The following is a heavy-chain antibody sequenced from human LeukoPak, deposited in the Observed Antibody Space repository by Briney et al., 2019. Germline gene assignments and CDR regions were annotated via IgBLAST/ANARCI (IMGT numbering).Heavy chain of an antibody. Sequence: SETLPLTCTVSGGSISSGGYYWSWIRQHPGKGLEWIGYIYYSGSTYYNPSLKSRVTISVDTSKNQFSLKLSSVTAADTAVYYCARRTFGAGAFDIWGQGTMVTVSS. CDR3: ARRTFGAGAFDI. V-gene: IGHV4-31*03. D-gene: IGHD3-3*02. J-gene: IGHJ3*02. CDR1: GGSISSGGYY. CDR2: IYYSGST.